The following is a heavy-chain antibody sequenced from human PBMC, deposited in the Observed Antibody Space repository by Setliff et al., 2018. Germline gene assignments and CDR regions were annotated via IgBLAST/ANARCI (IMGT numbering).Heavy chain of an antibody. CDR1: GFSITSGHY. CDR2: IHQRGRT. CDR3: ASPGRDNLDSPFDAFDI. J-gene: IGHJ3*02. D-gene: IGHD3-3*01. Sequence: SETLSLTCGVSGFSITSGHYWGWIRQSPGKGLEWLATIHQRGRTYYNPSLNSRVTISLDTSKNHFSLKLRSVTAEDSAVYYCASPGRDNLDSPFDAFDIWGQGTKGTV. V-gene: IGHV4-38-2*01.